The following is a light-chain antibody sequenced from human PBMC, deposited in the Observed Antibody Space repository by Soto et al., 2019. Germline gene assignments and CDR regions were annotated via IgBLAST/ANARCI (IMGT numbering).Light chain of an antibody. CDR3: SSYTTTNTYV. CDR2: EVS. Sequence: QSALPQPASVSGSPGQSITISCTGTSGDVGGYNYVSWSQQHPGKAPKLMIYEVSNRPSGVSNRFSGSKSGNTASLTISGLQAEDEADYYCSSYTTTNTYVFGTGTKVTVL. CDR1: SGDVGGYNY. J-gene: IGLJ1*01. V-gene: IGLV2-14*01.